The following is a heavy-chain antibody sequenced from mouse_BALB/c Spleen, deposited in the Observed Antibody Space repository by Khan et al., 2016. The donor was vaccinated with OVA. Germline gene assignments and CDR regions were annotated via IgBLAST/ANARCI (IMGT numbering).Heavy chain of an antibody. D-gene: IGHD2-14*01. CDR3: ARAYYRYDGYYAMDF. Sequence: QVQLKQSGPGLVAPSQSLSITCTVSGFSLSSYNIHWVRQPPGKGLEWLGMIWAGGGTDYNSTLKSRLNISKDNSKSQVFLKMNSLQTDDTAMYYCARAYYRYDGYYAMDFWGQGTSVTVSS. CDR1: GFSLSSYN. V-gene: IGHV2-6-4*01. J-gene: IGHJ4*01. CDR2: IWAGGGT.